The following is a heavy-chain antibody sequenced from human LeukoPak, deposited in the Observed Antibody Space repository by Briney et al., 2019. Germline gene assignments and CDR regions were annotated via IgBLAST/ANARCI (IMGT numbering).Heavy chain of an antibody. CDR1: GGTFSSYA. CDR3: ARGSGGPRYFDWLLSY. J-gene: IGHJ4*02. Sequence: SVKVSCKASGGTFSSYASSWVRQAPGQGLEWMGGIIPIFSTANYAQKFQGRVTITADESTSTAYMELSSLRSEDTAVYYCARGSGGPRYFDWLLSYWGQGTLVTVSS. D-gene: IGHD3-9*01. CDR2: IIPIFSTA. V-gene: IGHV1-69*13.